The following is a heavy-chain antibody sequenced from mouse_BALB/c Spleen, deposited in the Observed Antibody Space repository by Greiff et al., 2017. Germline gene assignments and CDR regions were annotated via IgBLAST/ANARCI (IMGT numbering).Heavy chain of an antibody. CDR2: INPSSGYT. J-gene: IGHJ4*01. CDR3: ARWGGYDDLYAMDY. CDR1: GYTFTSYT. V-gene: IGHV1-4*01. Sequence: VQLQQSGAELARPGASVKMSCKASGYTFTSYTMHWVKQRPGQGLEWIGYINPSSGYTNYNQKFKDKATLTADKSSSTAYMQLSSLTSEDSAVYYCARWGGYDDLYAMDYWGQGTSVTVSS. D-gene: IGHD2-2*01.